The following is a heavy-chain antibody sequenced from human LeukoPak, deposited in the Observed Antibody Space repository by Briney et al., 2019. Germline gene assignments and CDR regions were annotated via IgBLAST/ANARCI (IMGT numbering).Heavy chain of an antibody. J-gene: IGHJ1*01. CDR2: IYYSGST. CDR1: GGSISSYY. Sequence: SETLPLTCTVSGGSISSYYWSWIRQPPGKGLEWIGYIYYSGSTNYNPSLKSRVTISVDTSKNQFSLKLSSVTAADTAVYYCASASYGDYRTFQHWGQGTLVTVSS. V-gene: IGHV4-59*01. D-gene: IGHD4-17*01. CDR3: ASASYGDYRTFQH.